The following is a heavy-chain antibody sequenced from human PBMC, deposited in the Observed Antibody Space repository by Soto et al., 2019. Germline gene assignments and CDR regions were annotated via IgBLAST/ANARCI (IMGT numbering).Heavy chain of an antibody. CDR2: INSDGSRT. V-gene: IGHV3-74*01. J-gene: IGHJ4*02. CDR1: GFTFSSYW. Sequence: EVLLVESGGGIVQPGGSLRLSCAASGFTFSSYWMHWVRQAPGKGLVWVSRINSDGSRTSYADSAKGRFTISRDNAKNTVSLQMNSLRAEDTAVYYCARGDGDYYDGNGYLGRHWGQGTLVTVSS. D-gene: IGHD3-22*01. CDR3: ARGDGDYYDGNGYLGRH.